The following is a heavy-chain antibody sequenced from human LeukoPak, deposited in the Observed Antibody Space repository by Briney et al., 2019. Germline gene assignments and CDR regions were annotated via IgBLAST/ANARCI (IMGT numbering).Heavy chain of an antibody. CDR1: GFTFSSYG. J-gene: IGHJ4*02. CDR2: IWYDGSNK. CDR3: ARLGSGWAIDY. D-gene: IGHD6-19*01. V-gene: IGHV3-33*01. Sequence: PGRSLRLSCAASGFTFSSYGILWVRQAPGKGLEWVAAIWYDGSNKYYADSVKGRFTISRDQSKNTVYLQMNSLRADDTAVYYCARLGSGWAIDYWGQGTLVTVSS.